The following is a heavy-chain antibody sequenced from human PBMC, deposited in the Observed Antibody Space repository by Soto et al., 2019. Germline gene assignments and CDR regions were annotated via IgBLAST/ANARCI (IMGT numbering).Heavy chain of an antibody. CDR1: GFTFSGSA. J-gene: IGHJ4*02. CDR3: TSPSINYDILTDYFKY. D-gene: IGHD3-9*01. Sequence: PGGSLRLSCAASGFTFSGSAMHWVRQASGKGLEWVGRIRSKANSYATAYAASVKGRFTISRDDSMNTAYLQMNSLKTEDTAVYYCTSPSINYDILTDYFKYWGQGSLVTVSS. V-gene: IGHV3-73*01. CDR2: IRSKANSYAT.